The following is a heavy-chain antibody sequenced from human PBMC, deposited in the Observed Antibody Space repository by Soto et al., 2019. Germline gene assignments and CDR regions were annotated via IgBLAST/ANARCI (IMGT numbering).Heavy chain of an antibody. J-gene: IGHJ5*02. D-gene: IGHD2-2*02. CDR2: IYYSGST. Sequence: SETLSLTCTVSGGSISSSSYYWGWIRQPPGKGLEWIGSIYYSGSTYYNPSLKSRVTISVDTSKNQFSLKQSSVTAADTAVYYCAGIPAAIGVGWFDPWGQGTLVTVSS. CDR1: GGSISSSSYY. V-gene: IGHV4-39*01. CDR3: AGIPAAIGVGWFDP.